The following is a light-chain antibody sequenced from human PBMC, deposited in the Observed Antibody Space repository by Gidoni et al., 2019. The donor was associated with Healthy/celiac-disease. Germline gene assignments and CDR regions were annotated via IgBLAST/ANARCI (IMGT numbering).Light chain of an antibody. V-gene: IGKV1-39*01. CDR1: QSISSY. J-gene: IGKJ3*01. CDR2: AAS. CDR3: QQSYSTFFT. Sequence: DIQIPQSPSSLSASVGDRVTITCRASQSISSYLNWYQQKPGKAPKLLIYAASSLQSGVPSRFSGSGSGTDFTLTISSLQPEDFATYYCQQSYSTFFTFGHGTKVDIK.